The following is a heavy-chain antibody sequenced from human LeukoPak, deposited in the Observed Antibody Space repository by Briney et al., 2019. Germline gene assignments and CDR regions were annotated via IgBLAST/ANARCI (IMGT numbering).Heavy chain of an antibody. Sequence: KPSQTLSLTFAISGDSVSSNSAAWNWIRQSPSRGLEWLGRTYYRSKWYNDYAVSVKSRITINPDTSKNQFSLQLNSVTPEDTAVYYCARVYCSSTSCSNWFDPWGQGTLVTVSS. V-gene: IGHV6-1*01. J-gene: IGHJ5*02. D-gene: IGHD2-2*01. CDR3: ARVYCSSTSCSNWFDP. CDR1: GDSVSSNSAA. CDR2: TYYRSKWYN.